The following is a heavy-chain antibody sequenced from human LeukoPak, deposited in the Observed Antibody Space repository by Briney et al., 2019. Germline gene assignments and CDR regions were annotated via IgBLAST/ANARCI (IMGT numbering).Heavy chain of an antibody. CDR2: ISYTGASDSGTA. D-gene: IGHD3-10*01. CDR3: ARAGSGSYCNEDFNWFDP. V-gene: IGHV4-31*03. J-gene: IGHJ5*02. Sequence: SETLSLTCTVSGGSITRGGYYWSWIRQHPGKGLEWIGYISYTGASDSGTASYNAALKSRVSISLDASESQFSLQLTSLTAADTAVYYCARAGSGSYCNEDFNWFDPWGQGTLVTVSS. CDR1: GGSITRGGYY.